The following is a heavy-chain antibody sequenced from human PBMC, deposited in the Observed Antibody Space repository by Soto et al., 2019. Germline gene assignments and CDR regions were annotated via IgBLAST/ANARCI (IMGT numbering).Heavy chain of an antibody. Sequence: QVQLVQSGAEVKKPGASVKLSCKASGYTFTSYYIPWVRQAPGQGLEWIGIINPNGGSTNYAHNFKGRLTVTRDTSTATVYMELGALTSEDTAVYDCARGLGRGDYWGQGTLVTVSS. CDR1: GYTFTSYY. V-gene: IGHV1-46*01. CDR3: ARGLGRGDY. CDR2: INPNGGST. D-gene: IGHD3-10*01. J-gene: IGHJ4*02.